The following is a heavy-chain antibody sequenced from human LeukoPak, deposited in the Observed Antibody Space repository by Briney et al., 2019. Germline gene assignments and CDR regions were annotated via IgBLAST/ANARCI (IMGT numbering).Heavy chain of an antibody. J-gene: IGHJ5*02. Sequence: ASVKVSCKASGYTFTGYYMHWVRQAPGQGLEWMGWINPNSGGTNYAQKFQGRVTMTRDTSISTAYMELSRLRSDDTAVYYCARGRGEGRGISMVRGVRAPSYNWFDPWGHGTLVIVSS. CDR1: GYTFTGYY. CDR2: INPNSGGT. CDR3: ARGRGEGRGISMVRGVRAPSYNWFDP. V-gene: IGHV1-2*02. D-gene: IGHD3-10*01.